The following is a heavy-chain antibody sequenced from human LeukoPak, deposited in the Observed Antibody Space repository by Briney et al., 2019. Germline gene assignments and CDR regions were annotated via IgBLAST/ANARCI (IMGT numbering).Heavy chain of an antibody. CDR1: GFTFSNAW. CDR2: IKSKTDGGTT. CDR3: TTNHPDILTGYSDGADY. Sequence: PGGSLRLSCAASGFTFSNAWMSWVRQAPGKGLEWVGRIKSKTDGGTTDYAAPVKGRFTISRDDSKNTLYLQMNSLKTEDTAVYYCTTNHPDILTGYSDGADYWGQGTLVTVSS. D-gene: IGHD3-9*01. J-gene: IGHJ4*02. V-gene: IGHV3-15*01.